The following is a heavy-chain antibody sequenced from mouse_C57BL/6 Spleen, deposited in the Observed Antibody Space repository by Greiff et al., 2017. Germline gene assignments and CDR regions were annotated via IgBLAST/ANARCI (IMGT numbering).Heavy chain of an antibody. D-gene: IGHD2-4*01. V-gene: IGHV5-6*01. CDR3: ARHGDYDKGYAMDY. J-gene: IGHJ4*01. CDR2: ISSGGSYT. Sequence: VQLQQSGGDLVKPGGSLKLSCAASGFTFSSYGMSWVRQTPDKRLEWVATISSGGSYTYYPDSVKGRFTISRDNAKNTLYLQMSSLKSEDTAMYYCARHGDYDKGYAMDYWGQGTSVTVSS. CDR1: GFTFSSYG.